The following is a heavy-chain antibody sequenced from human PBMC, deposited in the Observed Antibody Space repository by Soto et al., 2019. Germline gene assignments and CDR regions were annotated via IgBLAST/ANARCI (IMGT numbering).Heavy chain of an antibody. CDR1: GYTFISYD. D-gene: IGHD5-12*01. Sequence: QVQLVQSGAEVKKPGASVKVSCKASGYTFISYDINWVRQATGQGLDWMGWMNPNTGDTGYAQKFQGSVTMTRNTSINTANLELSSLRSDDTAVYFCARGDGYIFDSGGQGTLVTVSS. J-gene: IGHJ4*02. V-gene: IGHV1-8*01. CDR3: ARGDGYIFDS. CDR2: MNPNTGDT.